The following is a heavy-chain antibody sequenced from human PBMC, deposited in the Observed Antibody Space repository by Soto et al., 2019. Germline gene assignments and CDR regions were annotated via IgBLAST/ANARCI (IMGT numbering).Heavy chain of an antibody. CDR2: IYHDGST. CDR1: GYSISSGYY. CDR3: ASRFTGTTSRFDP. Sequence: SETLSLTCAVSGYSISSGYYWGWIRQPPGKGLEWIGSIYHDGSTYFNPSLESRVSISLDASRNQFSLRLTSVTAADTGVYYCASRFTGTTSRFDPWGQVTMVTVSS. V-gene: IGHV4-38-2*01. D-gene: IGHD1-1*01. J-gene: IGHJ5*02.